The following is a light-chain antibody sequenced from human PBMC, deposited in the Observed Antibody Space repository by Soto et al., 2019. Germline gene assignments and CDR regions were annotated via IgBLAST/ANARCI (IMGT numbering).Light chain of an antibody. CDR3: QQDSSWPLT. V-gene: IGKV3-15*01. Sequence: EIVMTQSPATLSVSPGERVTLSCRASQDIRGSLAWYQQKPGQAPRLLIYGASIRATGVPATFSGSGSGTEFTLSISSLQSEHLGVYYCQQDSSWPLTFGGGTKGGYQ. J-gene: IGKJ4*01. CDR1: QDIRGS. CDR2: GAS.